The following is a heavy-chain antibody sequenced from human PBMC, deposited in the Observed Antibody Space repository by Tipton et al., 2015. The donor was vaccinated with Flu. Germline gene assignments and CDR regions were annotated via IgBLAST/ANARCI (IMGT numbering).Heavy chain of an antibody. D-gene: IGHD6-13*01. CDR1: GYTFTSYG. CDR2: ISAYNGNT. V-gene: IGHV1-18*01. Sequence: QLVQSGAEVKMPGASVKVSCKASGYTFTSYGISWVRQAPGQGLEWMGWISAYNGNTNYAQKLQGRVTMTTDTSTSTAYMELRSLRSDDTAVYYCARETRIGAAVPFYYYGMDVWGQGTTVIVS. CDR3: ARETRIGAAVPFYYYGMDV. J-gene: IGHJ6*02.